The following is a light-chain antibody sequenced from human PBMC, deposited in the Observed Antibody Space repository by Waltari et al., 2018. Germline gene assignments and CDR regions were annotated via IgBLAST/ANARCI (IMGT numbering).Light chain of an antibody. Sequence: DIVMTTSPDSLAVSLCERATINCKFGRTLLYSANNKNYLAWFQQKPGQPPKLLIYWASIRASGVPDRFSGSGSWTDFTLTISSLQAEDVAVYYCQQYYSAPYTFGQGTKLEIK. CDR2: WAS. J-gene: IGKJ2*01. CDR1: RTLLYSANNKNY. V-gene: IGKV4-1*01. CDR3: QQYYSAPYT.